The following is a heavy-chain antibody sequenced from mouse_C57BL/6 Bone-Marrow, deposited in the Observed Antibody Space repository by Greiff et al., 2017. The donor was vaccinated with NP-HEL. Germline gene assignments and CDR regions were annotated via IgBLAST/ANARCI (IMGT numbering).Heavy chain of an antibody. J-gene: IGHJ2*01. CDR3: ARRRTTVVVDY. CDR2: IDPSDSYT. Sequence: VQLQQPGAELVMPGASVKLSCKASGYTFTSYWMHWVKQRPGQGLEWIGEIDPSDSYTNYNQKFKGKSTLTVDKSSSTAYMQLSSLTSEDSAVYCYARRRTTVVVDYGGQGTTLTVSS. CDR1: GYTFTSYW. V-gene: IGHV1-69*01. D-gene: IGHD1-1*01.